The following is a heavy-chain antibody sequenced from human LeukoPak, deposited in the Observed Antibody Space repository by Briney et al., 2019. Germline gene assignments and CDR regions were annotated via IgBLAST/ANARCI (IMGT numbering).Heavy chain of an antibody. CDR3: ATVPVAGSPFDY. J-gene: IGHJ4*02. Sequence: PGESLKISCKASGYTFTRHWIGWVRQMPGKGLEWMGVIYPDDSDTRYSPSFQGQVTISADKSITTAYLQWSSLQASDTAMYYCATVPVAGSPFDYWGQGTLVTVSS. D-gene: IGHD1-14*01. CDR1: GYTFTRHW. V-gene: IGHV5-51*01. CDR2: IYPDDSDT.